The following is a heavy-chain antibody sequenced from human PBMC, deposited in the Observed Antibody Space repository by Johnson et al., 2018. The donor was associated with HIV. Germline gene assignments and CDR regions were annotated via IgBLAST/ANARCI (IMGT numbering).Heavy chain of an antibody. CDR2: INWNGGST. CDR3: ARVLVGATGDFDAFDI. Sequence: VQLVESGGGVVRPGGSVRLSCAASGFTFDDYGMSWVRQVPGKGLEWVSGINWNGGSTGHADSVKGRFTISRDNAKNSLYLQMNSLRFEDTALYYCARVLVGATGDFDAFDIWGQGKMVTVSS. V-gene: IGHV3-20*04. CDR1: GFTFDDYG. D-gene: IGHD1-26*01. J-gene: IGHJ3*02.